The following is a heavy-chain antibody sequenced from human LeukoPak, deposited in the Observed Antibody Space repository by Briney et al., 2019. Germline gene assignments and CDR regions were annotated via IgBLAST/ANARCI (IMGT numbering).Heavy chain of an antibody. J-gene: IGHJ6*02. V-gene: IGHV4-39*01. CDR1: GGSISSYY. CDR2: KYYSGNS. Sequence: SETLSLTCTVSGGSISSYYWGWIRQPPGKGLELIGSKYYSGNSYYNPSLKSRISISVDTSKNQFSLKLSSVTAADTAVYYCARLHYYYGMDVWGQGTTVTVSS. CDR3: ARLHYYYGMDV.